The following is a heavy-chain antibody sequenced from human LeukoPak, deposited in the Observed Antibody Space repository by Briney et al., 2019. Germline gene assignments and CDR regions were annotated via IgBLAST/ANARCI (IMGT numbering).Heavy chain of an antibody. D-gene: IGHD2-2*01. CDR1: GVSISTYY. CDR2: GYYSGST. J-gene: IGHJ6*03. CDR3: ARHSAHPKYCSSTSCYPRYYYYYMDV. Sequence: SETLSLTCTVSGVSISTYYWSWVRQPPGKGLEWIGYGYYSGSTDYIPSLKSRVTISVDTSKNQFSLKLSSVTAADTAVYYCARHSAHPKYCSSTSCYPRYYYYYMDVWGKGTTVTVSS. V-gene: IGHV4-59*08.